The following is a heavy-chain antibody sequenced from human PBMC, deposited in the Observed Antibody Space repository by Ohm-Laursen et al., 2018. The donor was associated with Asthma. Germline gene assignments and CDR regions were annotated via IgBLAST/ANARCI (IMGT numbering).Heavy chain of an antibody. J-gene: IGHJ5*02. CDR3: ARDPYCSGGSCYSTWLDP. CDR2: ISSSGSTI. V-gene: IGHV3-48*01. D-gene: IGHD2-15*01. CDR1: GFTFSSYS. Sequence: SLRLSCAAAGFTFSSYSMNWVRQAPGKGLEWVSYISSSGSTIYYADSVKGRFTISRDNAKNSLYLHMNSLRAEDTAVYYCARDPYCSGGSCYSTWLDPWGQGTLVTVSS.